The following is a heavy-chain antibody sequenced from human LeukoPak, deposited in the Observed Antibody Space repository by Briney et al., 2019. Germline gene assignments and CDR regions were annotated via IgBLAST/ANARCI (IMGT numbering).Heavy chain of an antibody. Sequence: GGSLRLSCAASGFTFSDYWMHWVRQAPGKGLVWVSLIKSDGNSSKYADSVEGRFSISRDNAKNTVYLQMNSLRAEDTAVYFCTREVASAAFDYWGQGTPVTVSS. CDR1: GFTFSDYW. J-gene: IGHJ4*02. V-gene: IGHV3-74*03. D-gene: IGHD5-12*01. CDR3: TREVASAAFDY. CDR2: IKSDGNSS.